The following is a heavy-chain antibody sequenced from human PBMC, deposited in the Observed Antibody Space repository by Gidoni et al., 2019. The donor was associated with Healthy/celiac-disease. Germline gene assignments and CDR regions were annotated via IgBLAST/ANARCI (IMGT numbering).Heavy chain of an antibody. CDR3: ARDQHWGSSAFDI. CDR2: IYTSGRT. J-gene: IGHJ3*02. D-gene: IGHD7-27*01. V-gene: IGHV4-61*02. CDR1: GGSISSGSYY. Sequence: QVQLQESGPGLVKPSQTLSLTCTVSGGSISSGSYYWSWIRQPAGKGLEWIGRIYTSGRTNYNPSLKSRVTISVDTSKNQFSLKLSSVTAADTAVYYCARDQHWGSSAFDIWGQGTMVTVSS.